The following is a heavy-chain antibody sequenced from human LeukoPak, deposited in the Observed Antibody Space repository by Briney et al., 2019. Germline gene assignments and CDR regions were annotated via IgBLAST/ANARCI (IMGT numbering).Heavy chain of an antibody. CDR1: GVSISSSNSY. CDR2: IYYSGNT. CDR3: ARGRVPLTMIVVVIPYYFDY. Sequence: PSETLSLTCTVSGVSISSSNSYWGWIRQPPGKGLEWIGSIYYSGNTYYNASLKSQVSISIDTSKNQFSLKLSSVTAADTAVYYCARGRVPLTMIVVVIPYYFDYWGQGTLVTVSS. V-gene: IGHV4-39*01. J-gene: IGHJ4*02. D-gene: IGHD3-22*01.